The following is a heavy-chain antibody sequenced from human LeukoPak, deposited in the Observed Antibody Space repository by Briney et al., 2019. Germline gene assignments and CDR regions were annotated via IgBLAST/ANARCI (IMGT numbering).Heavy chain of an antibody. D-gene: IGHD6-13*01. CDR1: GGSFSGYY. J-gene: IGHJ5*02. V-gene: IGHV4-34*01. CDR3: ARDAGSAAAGNLGWFDP. CDR2: INHSGST. Sequence: SETLSLTCAVYGGSFSGYYWSWIRQPPGKGLEWIGEINHSGSTNYNPSLKSRVTISVDTSKNQFSLKLSSVTAADTAVYYCARDAGSAAAGNLGWFDPWGQGTLVTVSS.